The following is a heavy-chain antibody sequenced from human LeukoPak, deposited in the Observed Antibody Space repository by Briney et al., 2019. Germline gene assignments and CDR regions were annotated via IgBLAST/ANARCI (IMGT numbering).Heavy chain of an antibody. V-gene: IGHV3-74*01. CDR2: INSDGSST. Sequence: PGGSLRLSCAASGFTFSSYWMHWVRQAPGEGLVWVSRINSDGSSTSYADSVKGRFTISRDNAKNTLYLQMNSLRAEDTAVYYCARVGFYGGNDAFDIWGQGTMVTVSS. CDR1: GFTFSSYW. J-gene: IGHJ3*02. D-gene: IGHD4-23*01. CDR3: ARVGFYGGNDAFDI.